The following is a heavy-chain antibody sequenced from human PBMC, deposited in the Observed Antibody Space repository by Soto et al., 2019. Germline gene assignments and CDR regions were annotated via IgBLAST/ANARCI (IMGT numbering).Heavy chain of an antibody. CDR1: GYTFTGYY. CDR2: INPNSGDT. D-gene: IGHD4-17*01. CDR3: ARNGEGNYYYYYGMDV. Sequence: ASVKVSCKASGYTFTGYYMHWVRQAPGQGLEWMGWINPNSGDTNYAQKFQGRVTMTTDTSTSTAYMELRRLRSDDTAVYYCARNGEGNYYYYYGMDVWGRGTTVTVSS. J-gene: IGHJ6*02. V-gene: IGHV1-2*02.